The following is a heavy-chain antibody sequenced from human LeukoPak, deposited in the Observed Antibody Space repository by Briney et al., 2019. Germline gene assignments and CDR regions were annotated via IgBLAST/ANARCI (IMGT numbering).Heavy chain of an antibody. J-gene: IGHJ6*02. CDR3: VKNVGGDYHYYYGMDV. CDR2: LSSSGDSS. D-gene: IGHD3-16*01. Sequence: GGSLRLSCSASGFTFSSYAMHWVRQAPGKGLEYISALSSSGDSSYHADSVKGRLTISRDNSKNTVYLQMSSLRTEDTAVYYCVKNVGGDYHYYYGMDVWGQGTTVTVSS. V-gene: IGHV3-64D*06. CDR1: GFTFSSYA.